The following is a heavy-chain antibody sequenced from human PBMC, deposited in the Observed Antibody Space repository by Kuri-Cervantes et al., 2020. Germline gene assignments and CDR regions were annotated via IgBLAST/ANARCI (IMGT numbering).Heavy chain of an antibody. CDR2: GYYTGST. D-gene: IGHD4-17*01. CDR1: GGSFSGYY. V-gene: IGHV4-34*01. J-gene: IGHJ4*02. Sequence: GSLRLSCAVYGGSFSGYYWSWLRQPPGKGLEWIGSGYYTGSTYYNPSLKSLVNLSVDTSRKEVSLELNSVTAADTAVYYCARHTFYGAYFDDWGPGILVTVSS. CDR3: ARHTFYGAYFDD.